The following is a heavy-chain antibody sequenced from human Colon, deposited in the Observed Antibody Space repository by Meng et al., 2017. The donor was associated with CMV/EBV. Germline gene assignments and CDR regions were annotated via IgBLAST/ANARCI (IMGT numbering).Heavy chain of an antibody. CDR2: ISTNRNT. V-gene: IGHV4-4*07. CDR1: GGSISTYY. J-gene: IGHJ4*02. CDR3: VRGGYSGTQTGGVQEY. D-gene: IGHD5-12*01. Sequence: QVPLQESGHGLVKPSETLSLTCTFSGGSISTYYWSWIRQPAGEGLEWLGRISTNRNTDYNPSLNSRATIWLDTSNNQFSLKLTSVTAADTAVYYCVRGGYSGTQTGGVQEYWGQGTLVTVSS.